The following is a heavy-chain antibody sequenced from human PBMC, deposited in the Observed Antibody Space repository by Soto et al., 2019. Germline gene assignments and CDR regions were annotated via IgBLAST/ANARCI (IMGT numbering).Heavy chain of an antibody. J-gene: IGHJ3*02. D-gene: IGHD3-16*02. CDR1: GGSFSGYY. CDR2: INHSGST. CDR3: ARLVYYDYIWGSYRVFDI. Sequence: SETLSLTCAVYGGSFSGYYWSWIRQPPGKGLEWIGEINHSGSTNYNPSLKSRVTISVDTSKNQFSLKLSPVTAADTAVYYCARLVYYDYIWGSYRVFDIWGQGTMVTVSS. V-gene: IGHV4-34*01.